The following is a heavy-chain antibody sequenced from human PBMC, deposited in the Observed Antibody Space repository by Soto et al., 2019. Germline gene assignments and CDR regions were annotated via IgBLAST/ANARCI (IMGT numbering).Heavy chain of an antibody. CDR3: ARSDDSTSYPLDL. J-gene: IGHJ5*02. D-gene: IGHD4-4*01. CDR1: GYTFTNYY. Sequence: VQLEQSGAEVKGPGASVKVSCKASGYTFTNYYMHWVRQAPGQGLEWMGWMNPRSGGTKYAQAFQDRVTMTRDASISTAYMEVTSLRHGDMAVYFCARSDDSTSYPLDLWGPGTLVTVSS. V-gene: IGHV1-2*02. CDR2: MNPRSGGT.